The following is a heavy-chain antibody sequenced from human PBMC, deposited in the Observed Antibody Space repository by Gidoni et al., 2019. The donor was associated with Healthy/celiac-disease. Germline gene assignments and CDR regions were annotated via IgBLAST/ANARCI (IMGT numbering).Heavy chain of an antibody. Sequence: EVQLVESGGGLVQPGGSLRLSCAASGFTFSSYNMNWVRQAPGKGLEWVSYISSSSSTIYYADSVKGRFTISRDNAKNSLYLQMNSLRAEDTAVYFCARETVTHHRIGSVGMDVWGQGTTVTVSS. CDR3: ARETVTHHRIGSVGMDV. D-gene: IGHD4-17*01. CDR1: GFTFSSYN. V-gene: IGHV3-48*04. J-gene: IGHJ6*02. CDR2: ISSSSSTI.